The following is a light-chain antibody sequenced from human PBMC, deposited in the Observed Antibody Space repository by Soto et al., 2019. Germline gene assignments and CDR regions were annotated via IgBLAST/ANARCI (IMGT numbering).Light chain of an antibody. CDR3: MQALQIPLT. V-gene: IGKV2-28*01. CDR2: MVS. Sequence: DIVMTQSPVSLPVTPGEPASISCRASQSLMHSHGYNYLDWYLQKPGQSPQLLIYMVSTLASGVPDRFSGSGSVTDFTLKISRVEAEAVGGYYCMQALQIPLTFGGGTKVEIK. J-gene: IGKJ4*01. CDR1: QSLMHSHGYNY.